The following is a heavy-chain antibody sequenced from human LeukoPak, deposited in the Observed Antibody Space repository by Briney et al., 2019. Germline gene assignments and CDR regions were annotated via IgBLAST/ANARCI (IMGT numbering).Heavy chain of an antibody. CDR1: GFTFSASS. J-gene: IGHJ4*02. CDR2: ISYSGSTI. D-gene: IGHD4-17*01. V-gene: IGHV3-48*04. Sequence: PGGSLRLSCAASGFTFSASSMNWIRRAPGMGLEWVAYISYSGSTIHYADSVKGRFTISRDNAKNSLFLQMNRLRAEDAAVYYCARDGDGNFDYWGQGTLVTVSS. CDR3: ARDGDGNFDY.